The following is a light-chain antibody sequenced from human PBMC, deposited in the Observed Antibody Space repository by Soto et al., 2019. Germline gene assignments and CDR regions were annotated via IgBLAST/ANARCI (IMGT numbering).Light chain of an antibody. V-gene: IGLV9-49*01. J-gene: IGLJ3*02. Sequence: QSVLTQPPSASASLAASVTLTCALSSGYNNYKVDWYQQRPGKGPRFVMRVGTGGIVGSKGDGIPDRFSVLGSGLNRYLTIKNIQEEDESDYYCGTDLGSGSNFLWVFGGGTKLTVL. CDR1: SGYNNYK. CDR2: VGTGGIVG. CDR3: GTDLGSGSNFLWV.